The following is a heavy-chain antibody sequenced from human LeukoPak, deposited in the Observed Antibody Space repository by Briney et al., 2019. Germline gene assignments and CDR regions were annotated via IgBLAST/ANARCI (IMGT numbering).Heavy chain of an antibody. J-gene: IGHJ4*02. Sequence: GGSLRLSCAASGFTFSGYSMNWVRQAPGKGLEWVSSISSSSGYIYYADSVKGRFTISRDNAKKSLYLQMNSLRAEDTAVYYCAREENYKVDYWGQGTLVTVSS. CDR2: ISSSSGYI. CDR3: AREENYKVDY. V-gene: IGHV3-21*01. D-gene: IGHD1-7*01. CDR1: GFTFSGYS.